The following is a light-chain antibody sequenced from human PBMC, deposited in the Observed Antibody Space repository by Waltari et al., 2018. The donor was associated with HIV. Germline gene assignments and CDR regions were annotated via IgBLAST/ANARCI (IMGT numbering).Light chain of an antibody. V-gene: IGKV4-1*01. CDR3: QQYYSAPYT. CDR2: WAS. J-gene: IGKJ2*01. Sequence: DIVMTQSPDSLSVSLGERATINCKSSRSVLYNSNNKNYVNWYQQKPGQPPKLLIYWASFRESGVPDRFSGSGSGTNFALTINNLQTEDVAIYYCQQYYSAPYTFGQGTKLEIK. CDR1: RSVLYNSNNKNY.